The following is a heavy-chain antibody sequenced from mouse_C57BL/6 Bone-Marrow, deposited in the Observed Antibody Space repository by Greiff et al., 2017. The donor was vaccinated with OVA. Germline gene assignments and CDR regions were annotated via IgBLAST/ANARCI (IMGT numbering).Heavy chain of an antibody. Sequence: EVMLVESGGGLVQPGGSLKLSCAASGFTFSDYGMAWVRQAPRKGPEWVAFISNLAYSIYYADTVTGRFTISRENAKNTLYLEMSSLRSEDTAMYYCATYDGYDAMDYWGQGTSVTVSS. V-gene: IGHV5-15*01. CDR1: GFTFSDYG. D-gene: IGHD2-3*01. CDR3: ATYDGYDAMDY. CDR2: ISNLAYSI. J-gene: IGHJ4*01.